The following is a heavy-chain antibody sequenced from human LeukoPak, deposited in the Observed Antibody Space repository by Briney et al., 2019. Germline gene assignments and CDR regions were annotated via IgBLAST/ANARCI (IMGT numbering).Heavy chain of an antibody. CDR3: AGHAFATPFVQ. J-gene: IGHJ4*02. CDR2: VYYSGDT. V-gene: IGHV4-59*08. CDR1: GDSVSGVY. D-gene: IGHD3-16*01. Sequence: SETLSLTCSVSGDSVSGVYWSWIRQPPGKGLEWIGYVYYSGDTNYNPSLKRRVTMSLDTSKNQVSLRMSSVTAADTAVYYFAGHAFATPFVQWGRGILLTVSS.